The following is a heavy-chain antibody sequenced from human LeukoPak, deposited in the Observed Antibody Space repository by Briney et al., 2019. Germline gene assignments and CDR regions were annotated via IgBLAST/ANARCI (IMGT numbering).Heavy chain of an antibody. CDR1: GFTLSDYA. CDR3: ARAQMGTPTDC. D-gene: IGHD1-14*01. CDR2: FTADGSNT. V-gene: IGHV3-74*01. J-gene: IGHJ4*02. Sequence: GGSLRLSCAASGFTLSDYAMYWVRQAPGKGLVWVSRFTADGSNTINADSVMGRFTVSRDIAKNTLYLQMYSPRAEDTAVYYCARAQMGTPTDCWGQGTLVTVSS.